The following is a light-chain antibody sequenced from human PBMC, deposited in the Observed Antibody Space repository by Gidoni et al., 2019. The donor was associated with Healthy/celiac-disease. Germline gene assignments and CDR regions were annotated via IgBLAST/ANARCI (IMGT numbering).Light chain of an antibody. J-gene: IGKJ4*01. CDR2: AAS. Sequence: PSSLSASVGDRVTLTCRASQSISSYLNWYQQKPGKAPKLLIYAASSLQSGVPSRFSGSGSGTDFTLTISSLQPEDFATYYCQQSYSTPSTFGGGTKVEIK. CDR3: QQSYSTPST. V-gene: IGKV1-39*01. CDR1: QSISSY.